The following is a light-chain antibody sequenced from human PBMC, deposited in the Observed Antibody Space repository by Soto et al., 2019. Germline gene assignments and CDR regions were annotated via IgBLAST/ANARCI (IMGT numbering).Light chain of an antibody. J-gene: IGLJ3*02. CDR1: SSDVGGYNY. CDR2: EVS. V-gene: IGLV2-8*01. Sequence: QSALTQPPSASGSPGQSVTISCTGTSSDVGGYNYVSWYQQHPRKAPKLMIYEVSKRPSGVPDRFSGSKSGNTASLTVSGLQAEDEADYYCSSYAGSNIGVFGGGTQLTVL. CDR3: SSYAGSNIGV.